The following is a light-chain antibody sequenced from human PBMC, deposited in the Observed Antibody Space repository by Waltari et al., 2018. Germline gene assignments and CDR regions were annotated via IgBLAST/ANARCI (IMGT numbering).Light chain of an antibody. CDR1: QRLLHSNGYNY. CDR3: MQALQTPYI. J-gene: IGKJ2*01. CDR2: LAS. V-gene: IGKV2-28*01. Sequence: DMVMTQSPLSLPVTPGEPASISCRSSQRLLHSNGYNYLAWYLQKPGQSPQLLIYLASSRVSGVPDRFSGGGSGTDFTLKISRVEAEDVGVYYCMQALQTPYIFGQGTKLEIK.